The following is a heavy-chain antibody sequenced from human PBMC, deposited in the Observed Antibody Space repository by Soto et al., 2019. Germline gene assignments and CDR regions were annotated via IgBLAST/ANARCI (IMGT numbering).Heavy chain of an antibody. CDR3: ARGVGESDYVWGSYPAGYYYYGMDV. Sequence: QVQLQESGPGLVKPSQTLSLTCTVSGGSISSGGYYWSWIRRHPGKGLEWIGYIYYSGSTYYNPSLKSRVTISVDTSKNQFSLKLSSVTAADTAVYYCARGVGESDYVWGSYPAGYYYYGMDVWGQGTTVTVSS. CDR1: GGSISSGGYY. CDR2: IYYSGST. V-gene: IGHV4-31*03. D-gene: IGHD3-16*02. J-gene: IGHJ6*02.